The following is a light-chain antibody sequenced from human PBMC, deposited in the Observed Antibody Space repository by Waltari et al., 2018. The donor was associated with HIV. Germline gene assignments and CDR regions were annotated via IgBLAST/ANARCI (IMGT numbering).Light chain of an antibody. J-gene: IGKJ2*01. V-gene: IGKV1-39*01. CDR2: AAY. CDR1: QNISSY. CDR3: QQSYITPRT. Sequence: DLQMTQSPSSLSTSVGDRVTITCRASQNISSYLNWYQQKPGKAPNLLIYAAYSLQSGVPSRFSGSGSGTDFTLTISSLQPEDFATYFCQQSYITPRTFGQGTKLEIK.